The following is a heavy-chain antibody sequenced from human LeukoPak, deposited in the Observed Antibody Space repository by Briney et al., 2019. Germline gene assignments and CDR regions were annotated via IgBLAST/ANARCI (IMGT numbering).Heavy chain of an antibody. D-gene: IGHD3-22*01. Sequence: SETLSLTCTVSGGSISSSSYYWGWIRQPPGKGLEWIGSIYYSGSTYYNPSLKSRVTTSVDTSKNQCSLKLSSVTAADTAVYYCARPYDSSGYWDYWGQGTLVTVSS. J-gene: IGHJ4*02. CDR1: GGSISSSSYY. CDR3: ARPYDSSGYWDY. V-gene: IGHV4-39*01. CDR2: IYYSGST.